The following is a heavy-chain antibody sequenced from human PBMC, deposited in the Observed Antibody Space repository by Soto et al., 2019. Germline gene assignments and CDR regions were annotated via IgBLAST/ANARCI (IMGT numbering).Heavy chain of an antibody. Sequence: ASVKGSCKGSGYTLTELSMHWVRQAPGKGLEWMGGFDPEDGETIYAQKFQGRVTMTEDTSTDTAYMELSSLRSEDTAVYYCAITYYDFHYFDYWGQGTLVTVSS. J-gene: IGHJ4*02. V-gene: IGHV1-24*01. CDR1: GYTLTELS. D-gene: IGHD3-22*01. CDR3: AITYYDFHYFDY. CDR2: FDPEDGET.